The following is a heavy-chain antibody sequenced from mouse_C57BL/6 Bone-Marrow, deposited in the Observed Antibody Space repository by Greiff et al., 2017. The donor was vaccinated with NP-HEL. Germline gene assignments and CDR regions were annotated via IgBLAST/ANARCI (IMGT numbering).Heavy chain of an antibody. J-gene: IGHJ4*01. CDR3: ARKGNYDDMDY. D-gene: IGHD2-1*01. V-gene: IGHV2-2*01. CDR2: IWSGGST. CDR1: GFSLTSYG. Sequence: VQLQQSGPGLVQPSQSLSITCTVSGFSLTSYGVHWVRQSPGKGLEWLGVIWSGGSTDYNAAFLSRLSISKDNSKSQVFLKMNSLQADDTAIYYCARKGNYDDMDYWGQGTSVTVSS.